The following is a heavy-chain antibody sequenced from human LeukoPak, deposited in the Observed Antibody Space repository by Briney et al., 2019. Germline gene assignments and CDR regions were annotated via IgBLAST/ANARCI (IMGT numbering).Heavy chain of an antibody. D-gene: IGHD6-19*01. Sequence: PGGSLRLSCAASGFTFSSYSMNWVRQAPGKGLEWVSSISSSSSYIYYADSVKGRLTISRGNAKNSLYLQMNSLRAEDTAVYYCASVRIAVAVTVRDAFDIWGQGTMVTVSS. J-gene: IGHJ3*02. V-gene: IGHV3-21*01. CDR2: ISSSSSYI. CDR3: ASVRIAVAVTVRDAFDI. CDR1: GFTFSSYS.